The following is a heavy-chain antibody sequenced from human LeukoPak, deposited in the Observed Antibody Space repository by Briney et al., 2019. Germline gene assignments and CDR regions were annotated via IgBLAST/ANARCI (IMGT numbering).Heavy chain of an antibody. J-gene: IGHJ4*02. CDR3: AKDRCSSTSCYIFDY. V-gene: IGHV3-74*01. Sequence: GGSLRLSCAASGFTFSSYWMHWVRQAPGKGLVWVSRINTDGSSTSYADSVKGRFTISRDNAKNTLYLQMNSLRAEDTAVYYCAKDRCSSTSCYIFDYWGQGTLVTVSS. CDR1: GFTFSSYW. CDR2: INTDGSST. D-gene: IGHD2-2*02.